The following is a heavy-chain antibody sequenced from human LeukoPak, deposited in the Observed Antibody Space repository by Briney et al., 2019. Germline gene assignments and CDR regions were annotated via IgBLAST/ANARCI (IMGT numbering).Heavy chain of an antibody. CDR1: GGSISSGGYY. CDR3: ARVEGTYYGSGSYYDWFDP. D-gene: IGHD3-10*01. J-gene: IGHJ5*02. V-gene: IGHV4-31*03. Sequence: SQTLSLTCTVSGGSISSGGYYWSWIRQHPGKGLEWIGYIYYSGSTYYNPSLKSRVTISVDTSKNQFSLKLSSVTAADTAVYYCARVEGTYYGSGSYYDWFDPWGQGTLVTVSS. CDR2: IYYSGST.